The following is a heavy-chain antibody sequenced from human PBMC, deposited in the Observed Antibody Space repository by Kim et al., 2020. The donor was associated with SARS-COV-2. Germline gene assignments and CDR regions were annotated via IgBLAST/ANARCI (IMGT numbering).Heavy chain of an antibody. Sequence: SPSFQGQVTISADKSSSTAYLEWSSLKASDTAMYYCARVPRSSAMVAFDIWGQGTMVTVSS. V-gene: IGHV5-51*01. D-gene: IGHD5-18*01. CDR3: ARVPRSSAMVAFDI. J-gene: IGHJ3*02.